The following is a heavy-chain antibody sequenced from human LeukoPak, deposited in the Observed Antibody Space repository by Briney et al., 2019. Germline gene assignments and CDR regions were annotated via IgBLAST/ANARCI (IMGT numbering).Heavy chain of an antibody. CDR3: VRHSCSSTSCYLDY. Sequence: PSETLSLTCTVSGGSISSYYWSWIRQPPGKGLEWIGYICTSGSTNYNPSLKSRVTISVGTSKNQFSLKLSSVTAADTAVYYCVRHSCSSTSCYLDYWGQGTLVTVSS. CDR2: ICTSGST. V-gene: IGHV4-4*09. CDR1: GGSISSYY. D-gene: IGHD2-2*01. J-gene: IGHJ4*02.